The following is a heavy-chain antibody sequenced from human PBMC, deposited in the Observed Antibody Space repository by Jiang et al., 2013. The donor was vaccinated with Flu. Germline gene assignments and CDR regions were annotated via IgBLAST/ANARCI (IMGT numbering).Heavy chain of an antibody. V-gene: IGHV1-8*01. CDR1: TFTSYD. J-gene: IGHJ6*02. D-gene: IGHD3-16*01. Sequence: TFTSYDINWVRQATGQGLEWMGWMNPNSGNTGYAQKFQGRVTMTRNTSISTAYMELSSLRSEDTAVYYCARRRGGSYYYYGMDVWGQGTTVTVSS. CDR2: MNPNSGNT. CDR3: ARRRGGSYYYYGMDV.